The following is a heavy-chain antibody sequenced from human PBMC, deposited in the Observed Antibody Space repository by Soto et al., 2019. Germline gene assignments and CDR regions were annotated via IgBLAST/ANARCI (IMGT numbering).Heavy chain of an antibody. V-gene: IGHV4-34*01. Sequence: PSETLSLTCAVYGGSFSGYYWSWIRQPPGKGLEWIGEINHSGSTNYNPSLKSRATISVDTSKNQFSLKLSSVTAADTAVYYCARGYYDFWSGYFIYYFMAVWGKGTTVTVSS. CDR1: GGSFSGYY. CDR3: ARGYYDFWSGYFIYYFMAV. CDR2: INHSGST. D-gene: IGHD3-3*01. J-gene: IGHJ6*03.